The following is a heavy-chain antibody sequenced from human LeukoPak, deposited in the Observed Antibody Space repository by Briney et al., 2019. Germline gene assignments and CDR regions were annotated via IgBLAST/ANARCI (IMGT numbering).Heavy chain of an antibody. CDR2: ISSSSSYI. V-gene: IGHV3-21*01. J-gene: IGHJ4*02. CDR1: GFTFSSYS. D-gene: IGHD5-18*01. CDR3: ARDYGEYSYGYMWLVSLDY. Sequence: PGGSLRLSCAASGFTFSSYSMNWVRQAPGKGLEWVSSISSSSSYIYYADSVKGRFTISRDNAKNSLYLQMNSLRAEDTAVYYCARDYGEYSYGYMWLVSLDYWGQGTLVTVSS.